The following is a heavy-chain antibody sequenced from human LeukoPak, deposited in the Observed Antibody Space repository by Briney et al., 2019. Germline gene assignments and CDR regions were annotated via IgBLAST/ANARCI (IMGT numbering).Heavy chain of an antibody. CDR3: ARDFGTAGWHTFDY. CDR2: TYYRYKWYN. CDR1: GDSVSSKNGA. Sequence: SQTLSLTCVVSGDSVSSKNGAWNWIRQSPSRGLEWLGRTYYRYKWYNDYAESMEGRMTISQDTSKNHYSLHLNSVTPDDTAVYYCARDFGTAGWHTFDYWGQGTLVTVSS. V-gene: IGHV6-1*01. D-gene: IGHD6-19*01. J-gene: IGHJ4*02.